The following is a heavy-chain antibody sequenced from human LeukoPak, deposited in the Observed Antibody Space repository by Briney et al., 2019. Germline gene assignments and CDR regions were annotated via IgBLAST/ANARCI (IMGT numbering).Heavy chain of an antibody. CDR1: GFTFSSYS. CDR2: ISSSSSYI. Sequence: GGSLRLSRAASGFTFSSYSMNWVRQAPGKGLEWVSSISSSSSYIYYADSVKGRFTISRDNAKNSLYLQMNSLRAEDTAVYYCARDPQRKLEYYFDYWGQGTLVTVSS. CDR3: ARDPQRKLEYYFDY. D-gene: IGHD3-3*01. J-gene: IGHJ4*02. V-gene: IGHV3-21*01.